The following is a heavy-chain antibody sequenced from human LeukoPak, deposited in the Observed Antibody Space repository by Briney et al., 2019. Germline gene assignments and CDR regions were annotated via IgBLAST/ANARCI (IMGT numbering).Heavy chain of an antibody. Sequence: GASLKVSCQASGYTLTRYYMHWVREAPGQGLEWMGGINPNSGGTNYAQKFQGRVTMTRDTSISTAYMKLSRLRSDDTAVYYCARGDPNWNAVDYWGQGTLVTVSS. J-gene: IGHJ4*02. CDR2: INPNSGGT. CDR3: ARGDPNWNAVDY. CDR1: GYTLTRYY. D-gene: IGHD1-1*01. V-gene: IGHV1-2*02.